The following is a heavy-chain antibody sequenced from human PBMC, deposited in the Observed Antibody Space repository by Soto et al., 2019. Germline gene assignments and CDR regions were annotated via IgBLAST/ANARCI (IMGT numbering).Heavy chain of an antibody. D-gene: IGHD2-8*01. V-gene: IGHV3-23*01. CDR1: GCTFSRYA. J-gene: IGHJ3*02. CDR2: VSASGGST. CDR3: AKPIIVLMVQDAFDI. Sequence: PGGSLRLSCAASGCTFSRYAMSWVRQAPGKGLEWVATVSASGGSTYYADSVKGRFTISRDNSKNTLYLQMNSLRAEDTAVYYCAKPIIVLMVQDAFDIWGQGTMVTVSS.